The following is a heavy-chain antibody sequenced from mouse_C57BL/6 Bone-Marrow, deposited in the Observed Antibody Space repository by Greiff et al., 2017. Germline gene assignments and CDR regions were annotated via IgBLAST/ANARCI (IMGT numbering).Heavy chain of an antibody. V-gene: IGHV1-82*01. J-gene: IGHJ2*01. CDR3: ARLGYYFDY. CDR2: IYPGDGDT. D-gene: IGHD2-2*01. Sequence: QVQLQQSGPELVKPGASVKISCKASGYAFSSSWMNWVKQRPGKGLEWIGRIYPGDGDTNYNGKFKGKATLTANKSSSTAYMQRSSLTSVDSAVYFCARLGYYFDYGDQGTTLTVSS. CDR1: GYAFSSSW.